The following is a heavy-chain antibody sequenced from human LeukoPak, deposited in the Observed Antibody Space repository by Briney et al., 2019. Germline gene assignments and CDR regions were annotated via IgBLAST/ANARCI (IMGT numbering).Heavy chain of an antibody. CDR1: GFTFSDYY. D-gene: IGHD3-9*01. V-gene: IGHV3-11*01. Sequence: GGSLRLSCAASGFTFSDYYMSWVRQAPGKGLEWVSYMSGSGSDIYYADSVKGRFTISRDNGKNSLHLQMNSLRAEDTAVYYCAKNNLLTGYSRIDYWGQGTLVTVSS. CDR2: MSGSGSDI. J-gene: IGHJ4*02. CDR3: AKNNLLTGYSRIDY.